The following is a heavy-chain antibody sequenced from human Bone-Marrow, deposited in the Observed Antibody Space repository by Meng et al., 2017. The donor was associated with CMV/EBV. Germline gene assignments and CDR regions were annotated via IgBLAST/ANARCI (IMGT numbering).Heavy chain of an antibody. V-gene: IGHV1-2*02. CDR2: INPNSGGT. D-gene: IGHD3-3*01. CDR3: AGGGITIFGVDPELVGHYYYGMDV. J-gene: IGHJ6*02. Sequence: ASVKVSCKASGYTFTGYYMHCVRQAPGQGLEWMGWINPNSGGTNYAQKFQGRVTMTRDTSISTAYMELSRLRSDDTAVYYCAGGGITIFGVDPELVGHYYYGMDVWGQGTTVTVSS. CDR1: GYTFTGYY.